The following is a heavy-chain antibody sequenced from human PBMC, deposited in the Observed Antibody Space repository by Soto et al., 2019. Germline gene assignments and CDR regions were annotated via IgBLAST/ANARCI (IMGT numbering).Heavy chain of an antibody. Sequence: ASVKVSCKASGYTFTSYAMHWVRQAPGQRLEWMGWINAGNSNTKYSQKFQGRVTITRDTSASTAYMELSSLRSDDTAVYYCARGIAAVVAFDIWGQGTMVTVSS. V-gene: IGHV1-3*01. J-gene: IGHJ3*02. CDR2: INAGNSNT. D-gene: IGHD6-13*01. CDR1: GYTFTSYA. CDR3: ARGIAAVVAFDI.